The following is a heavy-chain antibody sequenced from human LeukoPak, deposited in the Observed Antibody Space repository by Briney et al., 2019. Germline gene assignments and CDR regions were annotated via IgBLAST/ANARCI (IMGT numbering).Heavy chain of an antibody. CDR1: GFTFSSYW. CDR2: IKQNGSVQ. CDR3: TRDLPVPSLVRGIIIYGLIDY. J-gene: IGHJ4*02. V-gene: IGHV3-7*01. D-gene: IGHD3-10*01. Sequence: PGGSLRLSCSASGFTFSSYWMSWVRQAPGKGREGMANIKQNGSVQNYVDSVKGRFTISRDNAKDSLFLQLNNLRAEDTAVYYCTRDLPVPSLVRGIIIYGLIDYWGQGTLVTVSS.